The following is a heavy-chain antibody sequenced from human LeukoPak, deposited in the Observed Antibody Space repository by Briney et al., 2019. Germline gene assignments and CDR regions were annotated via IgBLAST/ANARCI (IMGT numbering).Heavy chain of an antibody. J-gene: IGHJ2*01. V-gene: IGHV3-33*01. CDR2: IWYDGSDK. Sequence: PGRSLRLSCAASGFTFSNYGMHWVPQAPGEGLEWVGVIWYDGSDKYYADSVEGRCTISRDNSKNTLYLQMNSLRAEDTAVYYCARGKGLTAAGTGAWYFDLWGRGTLVTVSS. CDR1: GFTFSNYG. CDR3: ARGKGLTAAGTGAWYFDL. D-gene: IGHD6-13*01.